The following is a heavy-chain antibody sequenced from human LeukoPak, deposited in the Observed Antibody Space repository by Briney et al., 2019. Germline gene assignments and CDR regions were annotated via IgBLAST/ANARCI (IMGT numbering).Heavy chain of an antibody. V-gene: IGHV3-23*01. D-gene: IGHD3-10*01. CDR3: AKSGGLSGSGRLAMDV. CDR1: GFTFSTYA. Sequence: PGGSLRLSCAASGFTFSTYAMSWVRLAPGKGLEWVSGLSGSCGRTYYADSVKGRFTSSRDNSNHTLYVQMNSLRVEDTAVYYCAKSGGLSGSGRLAMDVWGQGTTVTVSS. CDR2: LSGSCGRT. J-gene: IGHJ6*02.